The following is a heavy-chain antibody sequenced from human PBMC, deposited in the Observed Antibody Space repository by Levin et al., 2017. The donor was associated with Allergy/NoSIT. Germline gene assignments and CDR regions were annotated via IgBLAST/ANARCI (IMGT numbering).Heavy chain of an antibody. V-gene: IGHV3-49*04. CDR1: GFTFGDYA. J-gene: IGHJ6*02. D-gene: IGHD1-7*01. Sequence: GESLKISCTASGFTFGDYAMSWVRQAPGKGLEWVGFIRSKAYGGTTEYAASVKGRFTISRDDSKSIAYLQMNSLKTEDTAVYYCTRTGTTVAYYGMDVWGQGTTVTVSS. CDR2: IRSKAYGGTT. CDR3: TRTGTTVAYYGMDV.